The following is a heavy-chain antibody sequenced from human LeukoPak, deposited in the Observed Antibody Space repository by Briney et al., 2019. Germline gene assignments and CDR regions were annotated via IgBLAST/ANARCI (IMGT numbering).Heavy chain of an antibody. CDR3: AKTRGDSHAFDI. Sequence: PGGSLRLSCAASGSTFDDYAIHWVRQAPGKGLEWVSLISGDGGYTYFTDSVKGRFTISRDNSKNSLYLQMNSLRADDSALYYCAKTRGDSHAFDIWGQGTMVTVSS. D-gene: IGHD2-21*02. V-gene: IGHV3-43*02. CDR2: ISGDGGYT. J-gene: IGHJ3*02. CDR1: GSTFDDYA.